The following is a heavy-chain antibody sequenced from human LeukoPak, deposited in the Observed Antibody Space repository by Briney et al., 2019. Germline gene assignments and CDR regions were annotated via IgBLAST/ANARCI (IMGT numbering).Heavy chain of an antibody. CDR1: GITFSSHN. V-gene: IGHV3-48*02. CDR2: ISSSSSTV. Sequence: GGSLRLSCAASGITFSSHNMNWVRQAPGKGLEWISFISSSSSTVYYADSVKGRFTISRDNARNSVYLQMNSLRDEDTAVYYCASRCGGDCPPNWGQGTLVTVSS. J-gene: IGHJ4*02. CDR3: ASRCGGDCPPN. D-gene: IGHD2-21*02.